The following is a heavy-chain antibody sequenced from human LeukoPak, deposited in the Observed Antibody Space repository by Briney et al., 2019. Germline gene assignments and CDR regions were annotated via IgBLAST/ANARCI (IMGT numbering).Heavy chain of an antibody. Sequence: GGSLKISCKGSGYSFTTYWIGWVRQMPAKSLGRMGICYAGDSDTRYSPSLQGQVTISADKSISSAYLQWRSLEASDAAMYYCARRQAVGASDYWGQGTLVTVSS. D-gene: IGHD2-2*01. V-gene: IGHV5-51*01. CDR2: CYAGDSDT. CDR1: GYSFTTYW. J-gene: IGHJ4*02. CDR3: ARRQAVGASDY.